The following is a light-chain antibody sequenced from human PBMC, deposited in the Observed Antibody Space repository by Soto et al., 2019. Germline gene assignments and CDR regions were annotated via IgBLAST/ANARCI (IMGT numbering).Light chain of an antibody. J-gene: IGKJ4*01. Sequence: EIVLTQSPGILSLSPGERATLSCRASQSVSSSYLAWYQQKPGQAPRLLICGASTRTFDVPDRFSGSGSGTNFTLTISRLQPEDFAVYYCQHYGTSRTFGGGTKVDI. CDR1: QSVSSSY. V-gene: IGKV3-20*01. CDR2: GAS. CDR3: QHYGTSRT.